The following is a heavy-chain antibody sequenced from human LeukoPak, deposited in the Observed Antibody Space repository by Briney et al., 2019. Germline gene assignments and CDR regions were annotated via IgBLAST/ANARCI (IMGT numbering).Heavy chain of an antibody. CDR3: ARDHDYGDYVVDY. J-gene: IGHJ4*02. CDR2: ISSNGGST. Sequence: GGSLRLSCAASGFTFSSYAMHWVRQAPGKGLEYVSAISSNGGSTYYANSVKGRFTISRDNSKNTLYLQMGSLRAEDMAVYYCARDHDYGDYVVDYWGQGTLVTVSS. D-gene: IGHD4-17*01. CDR1: GFTFSSYA. V-gene: IGHV3-64*01.